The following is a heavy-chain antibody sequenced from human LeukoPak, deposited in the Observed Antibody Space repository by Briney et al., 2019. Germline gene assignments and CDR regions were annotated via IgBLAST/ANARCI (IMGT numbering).Heavy chain of an antibody. CDR1: GFTFSSYS. CDR3: ARDPDDDFWSGYYPD. V-gene: IGHV3-7*01. CDR2: IKQDGSEK. D-gene: IGHD3-3*01. Sequence: GRSLRLSCAASGFTFSSYSMNWVRQAPGKGLEWVANIKQDGSEKYYVDSVKGRFTISRDNAKNSLYLQMNSLRAEDTAVYYCARDPDDDFWSGYYPDWGQGTLVTVSS. J-gene: IGHJ4*02.